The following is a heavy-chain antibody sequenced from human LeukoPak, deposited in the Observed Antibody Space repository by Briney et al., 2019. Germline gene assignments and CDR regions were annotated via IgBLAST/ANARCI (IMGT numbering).Heavy chain of an antibody. J-gene: IGHJ4*02. CDR3: AGGKWLFLY. D-gene: IGHD3-22*01. V-gene: IGHV3-66*01. CDR1: GFAFSNYA. Sequence: GGSLRLSCAASGFAFSNYAMSWVRQAPGKGLEWVSVIYSGGSTYYADSVKGRFTISRDNSKNTLYLQMNSLRAEDTAVYYCAGGKWLFLYWGQGTLVTVSS. CDR2: IYSGGST.